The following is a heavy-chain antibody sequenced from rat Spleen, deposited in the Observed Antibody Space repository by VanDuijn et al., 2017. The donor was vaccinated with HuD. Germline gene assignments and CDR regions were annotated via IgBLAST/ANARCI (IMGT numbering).Heavy chain of an antibody. CDR2: MWRGGTT. D-gene: IGHD1-2*01. V-gene: IGHV2-45*01. Sequence: QVQLMESGPGLVQPSETLSLPCTVSGFSLTRYNVHWFRQPPGKGLEWMGIMWRGGTTDYNSALKSRLSISRDTSKSQIYLKMNSLQTEDTATYFCARADVAGLSTDGIWGQGIMVTVSS. CDR3: ARADVAGLSTDGI. J-gene: IGHJ2*01. CDR1: GFSLTRYN.